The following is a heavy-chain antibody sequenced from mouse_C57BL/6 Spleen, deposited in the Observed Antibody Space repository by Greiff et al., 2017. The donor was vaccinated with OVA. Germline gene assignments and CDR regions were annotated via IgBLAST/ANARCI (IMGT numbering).Heavy chain of an antibody. Sequence: EVHLVESGGGLVQPGGSLKLSCAASGFTFSDYYMYWVRQTPEKRLEWVAYISNGGGSTYYPDTVKGRFTISRDNAKNTLYLQMSRLKSEDTAMYYCARDGYEGYWGQGTTLTVSS. V-gene: IGHV5-12*01. D-gene: IGHD2-2*01. CDR3: ARDGYEGY. CDR2: ISNGGGST. J-gene: IGHJ2*01. CDR1: GFTFSDYY.